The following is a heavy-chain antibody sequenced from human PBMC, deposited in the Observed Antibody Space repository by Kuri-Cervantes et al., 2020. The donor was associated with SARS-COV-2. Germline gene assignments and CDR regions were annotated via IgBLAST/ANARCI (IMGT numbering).Heavy chain of an antibody. J-gene: IGHJ4*02. CDR2: ISAYNGNT. Sequence: ASVKVSCKASGYTFTSYGISWVRQAPGQGLEWMGWISAYNGNTNYAQKLQGRVTMTTDTSTSTVYMELSSLRSEDTAVYYCARGVGSSGTGIGVDYYDHWGQGTLVTVSS. CDR1: GYTFTSYG. D-gene: IGHD3-22*01. CDR3: ARGVGSSGTGIGVDYYDH. V-gene: IGHV1-18*01.